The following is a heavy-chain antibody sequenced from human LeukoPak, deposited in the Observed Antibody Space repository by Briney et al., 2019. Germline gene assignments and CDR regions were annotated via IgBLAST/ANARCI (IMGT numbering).Heavy chain of an antibody. V-gene: IGHV6-1*01. D-gene: IGHD3-10*01. CDR1: GDSVSSNNAA. J-gene: IGHJ6*02. Sequence: SQTLSLTCVISGDSVSSNNAAWDWIRQSPSRGLEWLGKTYYKSKWYDDYAVSVKSRITIKPDTSRNQFSLQLKSVTPEDTAVYYCAREGVSMIRGIIFNYYGMDVWGQGTAVSVSS. CDR3: AREGVSMIRGIIFNYYGMDV. CDR2: TYYKSKWYD.